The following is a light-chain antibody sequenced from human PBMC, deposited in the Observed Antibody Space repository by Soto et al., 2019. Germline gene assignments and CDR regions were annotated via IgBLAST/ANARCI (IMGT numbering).Light chain of an antibody. V-gene: IGKV1-5*01. J-gene: IGKJ4*01. Sequence: DIQMTQSPSTLSASLGDRVTITCLASQSISSWLAWYQQKPGKAPKLLIYDASSLESGVPSRFSGSGSGTEFTLTISSLQPDDLATYYCQQYNSYSRSFGGGTKV. CDR1: QSISSW. CDR3: QQYNSYSRS. CDR2: DAS.